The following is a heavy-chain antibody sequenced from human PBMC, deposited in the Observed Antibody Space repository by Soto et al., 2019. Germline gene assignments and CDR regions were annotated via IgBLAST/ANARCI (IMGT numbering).Heavy chain of an antibody. V-gene: IGHV1-46*01. D-gene: IGHD2-15*01. CDR3: ARDYEGGYCSGGSYYYYMDV. J-gene: IGHJ6*03. Sequence: ASVKVSCKASGYTFTSYYMHWVRQAPGQGLEWMGIINPSGGSTSYAQKFQGRVTMTRDTSTSTVYMELSSLRSEDTAVYYCARDYEGGYCSGGSYYYYMDVWGKGTTVTVSS. CDR1: GYTFTSYY. CDR2: INPSGGST.